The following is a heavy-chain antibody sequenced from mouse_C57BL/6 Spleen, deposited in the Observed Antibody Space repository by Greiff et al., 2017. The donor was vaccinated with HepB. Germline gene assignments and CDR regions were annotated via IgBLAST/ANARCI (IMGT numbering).Heavy chain of an antibody. V-gene: IGHV1-59*01. CDR3: ARGTTVVGGAMDY. Sequence: QVHVKQPGAELVRPGTSVKLSCKASGYTFTSYWMHWVKQRPGQGLEWIGVIDPSDSYTNYNQKFKGKATLTVDTSSSTAYMQLSSLTSEDSAVYYCARGTTVVGGAMDYWGQGTSVTVSS. D-gene: IGHD1-1*01. CDR1: GYTFTSYW. CDR2: IDPSDSYT. J-gene: IGHJ4*01.